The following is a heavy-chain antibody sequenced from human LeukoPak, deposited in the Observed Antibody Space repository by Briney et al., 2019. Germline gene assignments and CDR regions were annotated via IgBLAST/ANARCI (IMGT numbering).Heavy chain of an antibody. CDR2: IYTSGST. CDR3: ARDPNPRYSSSWYGAAGPSYNWFDP. D-gene: IGHD6-13*01. CDR1: GGSISSYY. Sequence: SETLSLTCTVSGGSISSYYWSWIRQPAGKGLEWIGRIYTSGSTNYNPSLKSRVTISVDTSKNQFSLKLSSVTAADTAVYYCARDPNPRYSSSWYGAAGPSYNWFDPWGQGTLVTVSS. J-gene: IGHJ5*02. V-gene: IGHV4-4*07.